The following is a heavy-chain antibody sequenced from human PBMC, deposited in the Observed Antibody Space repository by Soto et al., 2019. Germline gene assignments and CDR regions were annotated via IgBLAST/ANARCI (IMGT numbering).Heavy chain of an antibody. CDR1: GFTFDDYA. CDR3: VRSNGAYSAATAFDS. V-gene: IGHV3-9*01. CDR2: ISWNSGNI. J-gene: IGHJ4*02. D-gene: IGHD2-8*01. Sequence: SLKISCAASGFTFDDYAMHWVRQVLGKGLKWVSSISWNSGNIGYADSVKGRFTTSRDNAKNSLYLQMNSLRPEDTALYYCVRSNGAYSAATAFDSCGQGTLVTVSS.